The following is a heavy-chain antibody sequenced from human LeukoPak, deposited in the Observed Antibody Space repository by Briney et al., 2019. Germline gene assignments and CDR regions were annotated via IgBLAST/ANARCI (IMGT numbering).Heavy chain of an antibody. D-gene: IGHD3-9*01. CDR1: GYNFTSYY. Sequence: VASVKVSCKASGYNFTSYYMHWVRQAPGQGLEWMGIINPSGGTTSYAQKFQGRVTVTRDTSTSTVYMELSSLRAEDTAVYYCAREDILTGFDYWGQGTLVTVSS. CDR2: INPSGGTT. J-gene: IGHJ4*02. CDR3: AREDILTGFDY. V-gene: IGHV1-46*01.